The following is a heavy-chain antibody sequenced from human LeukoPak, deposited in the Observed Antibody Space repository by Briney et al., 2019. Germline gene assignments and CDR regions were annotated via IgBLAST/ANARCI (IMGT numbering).Heavy chain of an antibody. V-gene: IGHV3-23*01. D-gene: IGHD6-13*01. CDR3: AKEEFIASSAGGDY. CDR2: ISGSGGST. Sequence: GGSLRLSCAASGFTFSSYAMSWVRQAPGKGLEWVSAISGSGGSTYYADSVKGRFTISRDNSKNTLYLQMNSLRAEDTVVYYCAKEEFIASSAGGDYWGQGTLVTVSS. J-gene: IGHJ4*02. CDR1: GFTFSSYA.